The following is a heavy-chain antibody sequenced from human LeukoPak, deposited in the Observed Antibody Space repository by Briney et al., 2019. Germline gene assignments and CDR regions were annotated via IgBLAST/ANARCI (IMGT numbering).Heavy chain of an antibody. J-gene: IGHJ5*02. CDR1: GFTFSKCG. CDR3: AKDLEYSSSFNWFDP. Sequence: QPGGSLRLSCAASGFTFSKCGMHWVRQAPGKGLEWVAFIRYDGSDKYYADSVKGRFTISRDNSKNTLFLQMNSLRPEDTAIYYCAKDLEYSSSFNWFDPWGQGNLVTVSS. CDR2: IRYDGSDK. V-gene: IGHV3-30*02. D-gene: IGHD6-6*01.